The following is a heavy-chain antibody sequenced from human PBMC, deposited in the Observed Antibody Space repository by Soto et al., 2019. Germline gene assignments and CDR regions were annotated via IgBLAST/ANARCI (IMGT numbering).Heavy chain of an antibody. Sequence: GGSLRLSCAPSGFTFSSYSMNWVRQAPGKGLEWVSSISSSSSYIYYAGSVKGRFTLSRDNAKNSLYLQRNSQRAEDTAVYYCARVMMTGYSPRIDAFDIWGQGTMVTVSS. D-gene: IGHD3-9*01. J-gene: IGHJ3*02. CDR1: GFTFSSYS. V-gene: IGHV3-21*01. CDR3: ARVMMTGYSPRIDAFDI. CDR2: ISSSSSYI.